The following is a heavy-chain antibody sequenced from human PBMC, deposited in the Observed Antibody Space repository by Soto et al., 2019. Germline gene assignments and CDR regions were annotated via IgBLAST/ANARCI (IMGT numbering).Heavy chain of an antibody. J-gene: IGHJ3*02. CDR3: ASWQWLVGGAFDI. CDR1: GFTFSSYS. CDR2: ISSSSSTI. Sequence: GGSLRLSCAASGFTFSSYSMNWVRQAPGKGLEWVSYISSSSSTIYYADSVKGRFTISRDNAKNSLYLQMNSLRAEDTAVYYCASWQWLVGGAFDIWGQGTMVTVSS. D-gene: IGHD6-19*01. V-gene: IGHV3-48*01.